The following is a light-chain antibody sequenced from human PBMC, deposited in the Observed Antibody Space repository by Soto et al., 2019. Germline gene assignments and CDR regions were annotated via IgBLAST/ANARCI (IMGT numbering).Light chain of an antibody. Sequence: DIQMTQSPSSLSASLGDRITITCQASQSISRYLNWYQHKPGKAPKLLIYDAASLEGGVPSTFSGSGSGAELALTISSLQPDDFATYYCQQYNSYSPWTFGQGTKVDIK. J-gene: IGKJ1*01. CDR1: QSISRY. V-gene: IGKV1-5*01. CDR2: DAA. CDR3: QQYNSYSPWT.